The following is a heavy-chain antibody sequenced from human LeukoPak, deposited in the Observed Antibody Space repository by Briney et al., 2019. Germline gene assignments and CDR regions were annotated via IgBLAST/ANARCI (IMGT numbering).Heavy chain of an antibody. CDR1: GGSISSYY. CDR3: ARHFAYSSSSYFDY. Sequence: SETLSLTCTVSGGSISSYYWSWIRQPAGKGLEWIGRIYTSGSTNYNPSLKSRVTMSVDTSKNQCSLKLSYVTAADTAVYYCARHFAYSSSSYFDYWGQGSLVTVSS. CDR2: IYTSGST. D-gene: IGHD6-6*01. V-gene: IGHV4-4*07. J-gene: IGHJ4*02.